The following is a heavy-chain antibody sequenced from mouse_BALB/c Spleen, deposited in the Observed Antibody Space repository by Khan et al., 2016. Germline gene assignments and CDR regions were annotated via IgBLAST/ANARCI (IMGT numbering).Heavy chain of an antibody. CDR2: ISHGGDNT. D-gene: IGHD6-2*01. V-gene: IGHV5-12*02. CDR3: ASHLSICGSPWYFDG. CDR1: GFTFSDYY. Sequence: EVELVESGGGLVQPGGSLKLSCATAGFTFSDYYMYWVRQTPEKRLEWVAYISHGGDNTYYPDTVKGRFTISRDNAKNILYLQMSRLKSEDTAMYYCASHLSICGSPWYFDGWGAGTTVTVSA. J-gene: IGHJ1*01.